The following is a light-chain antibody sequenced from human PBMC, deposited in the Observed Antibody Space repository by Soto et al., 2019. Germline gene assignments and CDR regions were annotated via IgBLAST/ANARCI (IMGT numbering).Light chain of an antibody. CDR2: GAS. V-gene: IGKV3-20*01. CDR1: QSVSSSY. CDR3: QQYGSSPSWT. Sequence: EIVLTQSPGTLSLSPGERATLSCRASQSVSSSYLAWYQQKPGQAPRLLIHGASSRATDIPDRFSGSGSGTDFTLTISRLEPEDFAVYYCQQYGSSPSWTFGHGTKVDI. J-gene: IGKJ1*01.